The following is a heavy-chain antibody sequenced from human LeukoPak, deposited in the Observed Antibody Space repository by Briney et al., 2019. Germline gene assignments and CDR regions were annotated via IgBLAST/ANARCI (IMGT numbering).Heavy chain of an antibody. J-gene: IGHJ4*02. V-gene: IGHV4-34*01. D-gene: IGHD3-3*01. CDR2: INHSGST. CDR1: GGSFSGYY. Sequence: PSETLSLTCAVYGGSFSGYYWSWIRQPPGKGLEWIGEINHSGSTNYNPSLKSRVTISVDTSKNQFSLKLSSVTAADTAVYYCARQPDIGFWSGYPNYYFDYWGQGTLVTVSS. CDR3: ARQPDIGFWSGYPNYYFDY.